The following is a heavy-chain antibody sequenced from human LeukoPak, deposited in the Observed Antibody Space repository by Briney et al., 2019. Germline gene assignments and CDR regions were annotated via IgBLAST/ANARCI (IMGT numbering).Heavy chain of an antibody. Sequence: GGSLRLSCAASGFTFSIYYMHWVRQAPGKGLMWVSRISRGASRTDYADSVKGRFTISRDDAKNTLYLQVNSLRVEDTGVYFCARGGSDTAMAHDYWGQGILVTVSS. V-gene: IGHV3-74*01. J-gene: IGHJ4*02. CDR1: GFTFSIYY. D-gene: IGHD5-18*01. CDR2: ISRGASRT. CDR3: ARGGSDTAMAHDY.